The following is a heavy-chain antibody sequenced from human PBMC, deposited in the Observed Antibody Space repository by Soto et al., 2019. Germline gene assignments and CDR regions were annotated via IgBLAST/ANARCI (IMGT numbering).Heavy chain of an antibody. D-gene: IGHD1-1*01. CDR2: IYATGTT. CDR1: DASISCFY. J-gene: IGHJ5*02. V-gene: IGHV4-4*07. Sequence: PSETLSLTCTVSDASISCFYWSWIRKSAGKGPEWIGRIYATGTTDYNPSLKSPVMMSVDTSKKQFSPKFRSVTAAGPAAYYCVRDGTKSLRDWFDPWGKGISVTVSS. CDR3: VRDGTKSLRDWFDP.